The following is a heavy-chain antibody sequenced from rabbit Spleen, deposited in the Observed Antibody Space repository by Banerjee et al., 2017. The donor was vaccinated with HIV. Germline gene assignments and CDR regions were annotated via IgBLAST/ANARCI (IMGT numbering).Heavy chain of an antibody. CDR2: IYGGSGGST. CDR1: GFSFSSNYY. J-gene: IGHJ6*01. V-gene: IGHV1S40*01. Sequence: QSLEESGGDLVKPGASLTLTCTASGFSFSSNYYLCWVRQAPGKGLECIACIYGGSGGSTWYASWAKGRFTISKTSSTTVTLQMTSLTVADTATYFCARDTGSSFSSYGMDLWGQGTLVTVS. D-gene: IGHD8-1*01. CDR3: ARDTGSSFSSYGMDL.